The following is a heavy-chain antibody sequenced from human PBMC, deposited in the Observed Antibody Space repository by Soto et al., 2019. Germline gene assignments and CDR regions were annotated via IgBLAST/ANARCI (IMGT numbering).Heavy chain of an antibody. CDR2: INSDGSII. Sequence: EVQLVESGGGLVQPGGSLRLSCAASGFTFSSHWMHWVRQAPGKGLVWVSRINSDGSIITYADSVKGRFTISRDNAKNTLYPQIHILRAEDTGVYFCARAHYDFWNGAESDYWGQGTLVTVSS. J-gene: IGHJ4*02. D-gene: IGHD3-3*01. CDR3: ARAHYDFWNGAESDY. CDR1: GFTFSSHW. V-gene: IGHV3-74*03.